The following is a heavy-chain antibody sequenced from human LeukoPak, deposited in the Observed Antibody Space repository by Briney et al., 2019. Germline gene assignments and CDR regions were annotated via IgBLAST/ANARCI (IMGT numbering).Heavy chain of an antibody. V-gene: IGHV4-39*07. D-gene: IGHD3-22*01. Sequence: SETLSLTCTVSGGSISGSSYYWGWIRQPPGKGLEWIGSIYYSGSTYYNPSLKSRVTISVDTSKNQFSLKLSSVTAADTAVYYCARDSRYYYDSSAHSYYYYYGMDVWGQGTTVTVSS. J-gene: IGHJ6*02. CDR2: IYYSGST. CDR1: GGSISGSSYY. CDR3: ARDSRYYYDSSAHSYYYYYGMDV.